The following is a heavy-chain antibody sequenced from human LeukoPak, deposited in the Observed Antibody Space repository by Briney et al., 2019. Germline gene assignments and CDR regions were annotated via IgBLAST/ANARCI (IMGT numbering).Heavy chain of an antibody. CDR2: IYYSGST. Sequence: SETLSLTCTVSGGSISSGGYYWSWIRQHPGKGLEWIGYIYYSGSTYYNPSLKSRVTISVDTSKNQFSLKLSSVTAADTAVYYCARVGRTMVRGVIITSDDYWGQGTLVTVSS. CDR1: GGSISSGGYY. D-gene: IGHD3-10*01. V-gene: IGHV4-31*03. J-gene: IGHJ4*02. CDR3: ARVGRTMVRGVIITSDDY.